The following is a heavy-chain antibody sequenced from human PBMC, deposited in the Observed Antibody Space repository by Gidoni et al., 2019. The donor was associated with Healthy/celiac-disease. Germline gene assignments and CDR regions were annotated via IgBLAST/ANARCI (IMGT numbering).Heavy chain of an antibody. J-gene: IGHJ6*02. V-gene: IGHV4-61*01. CDR1: GGSVSSGSSY. CDR3: ARGHYYYGMDV. CDR2: IYYRGST. Sequence: QVKLQEQGPGLGKPAETLSLTCTVSGGSVSSGSSYWSWLRQPPGKGLEWIWYIYYRGSTNYNPSLKSRVTISVDTSKNQFSLKLSSVTAADTAVYYCARGHYYYGMDVWGQGTTVTVSS.